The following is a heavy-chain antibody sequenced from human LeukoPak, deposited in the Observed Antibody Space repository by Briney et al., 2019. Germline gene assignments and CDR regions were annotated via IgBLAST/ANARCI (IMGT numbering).Heavy chain of an antibody. V-gene: IGHV3-48*02. D-gene: IGHD1-26*01. CDR2: ISRSSNIQ. J-gene: IGHJ4*02. Sequence: GGSLRLSCAASGFTFSSYSMNWVRPAPGRGREWVSYISRSSNIQYYADSVKGRFTISRDNAKNSLYLQMTSLRDEDTAVYYCARTAYSGSYYFDYWGQGALVTVSS. CDR1: GFTFSSYS. CDR3: ARTAYSGSYYFDY.